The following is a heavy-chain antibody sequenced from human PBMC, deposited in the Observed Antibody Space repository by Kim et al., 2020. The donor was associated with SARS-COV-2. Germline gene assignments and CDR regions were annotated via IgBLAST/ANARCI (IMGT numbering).Heavy chain of an antibody. Sequence: GGSLRLSCAASGFTFSSYSMNWVRQAPGKGLEWVSSISSSSSYIYYADSVKGRFTISRDKAKNSLYLQMNSLRAEDTAVYYFARDEDCSGGSCFDYWGQGTLVTVSS. D-gene: IGHD2-15*01. CDR2: ISSSSSYI. J-gene: IGHJ4*02. CDR3: ARDEDCSGGSCFDY. V-gene: IGHV3-21*01. CDR1: GFTFSSYS.